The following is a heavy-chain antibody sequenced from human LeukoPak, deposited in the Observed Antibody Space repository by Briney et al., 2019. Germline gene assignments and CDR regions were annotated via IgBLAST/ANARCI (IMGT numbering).Heavy chain of an antibody. CDR1: GYTFTSYG. V-gene: IGHV1-18*01. J-gene: IGHJ5*02. D-gene: IGHD2-2*02. CDR3: ARVVGYCSSTSCYIPRPPDP. Sequence: ASVKVSCKXSGYTFTSYGISWVRQAPGQGLERMGWISAYNGNTNYAQKLQGRVTMTTDTSTSTAYMELRSLRSDDTAVYYCARVVGYCSSTSCYIPRPPDPWGQGTLVTVSS. CDR2: ISAYNGNT.